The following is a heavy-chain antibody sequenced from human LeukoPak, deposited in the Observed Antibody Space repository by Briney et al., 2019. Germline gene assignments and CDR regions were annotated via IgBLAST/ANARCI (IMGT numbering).Heavy chain of an antibody. CDR1: GGSISSGDYY. Sequence: SETLSLTCTVSGGSISSGDYYWSWIRQPPGKGLEWIGYIYYSGSTYYNPSLKSRVTISVDTSKNQFSLKLSSVTAADTAVYYCARVKDDSSGYGFDYWGQGTLVTVSS. CDR2: IYYSGST. J-gene: IGHJ4*02. V-gene: IGHV4-30-4*08. CDR3: ARVKDDSSGYGFDY. D-gene: IGHD3-22*01.